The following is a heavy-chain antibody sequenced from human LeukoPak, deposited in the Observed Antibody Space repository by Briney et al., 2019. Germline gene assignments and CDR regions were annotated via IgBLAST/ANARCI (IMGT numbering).Heavy chain of an antibody. CDR1: GGSVTSDTYY. J-gene: IGHJ5*02. D-gene: IGHD3-9*01. CDR2: IYCCENT. Sequence: SETLSLTCTVSGGSVTSDTYYWGWIRQPPGKGLEWIGHIYCCENTYYNPSLKSRVTISIDTSKNQFSLKLSSVTAADTALYYCARLTGYSSESWFDPWGQGTLVTVSS. V-gene: IGHV4-39*07. CDR3: ARLTGYSSESWFDP.